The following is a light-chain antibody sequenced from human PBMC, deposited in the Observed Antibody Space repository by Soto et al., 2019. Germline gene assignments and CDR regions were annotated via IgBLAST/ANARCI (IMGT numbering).Light chain of an antibody. CDR1: QSLVYSDGNTY. CDR3: MQVSHPWT. CDR2: KVS. Sequence: DVVLTQSPLSLPVTLGQPASISCRSRQSLVYSDGNTYLNWCQQRPGQSPRRLIYKVSNRDAGVQDRFSGSGSGTDFTLKISRVEAEDVGVYYFMQVSHPWTFGQGTKVEI. J-gene: IGKJ1*01. V-gene: IGKV2-30*01.